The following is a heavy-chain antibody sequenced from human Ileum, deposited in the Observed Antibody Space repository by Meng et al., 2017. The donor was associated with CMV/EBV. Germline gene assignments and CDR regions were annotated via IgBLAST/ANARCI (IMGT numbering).Heavy chain of an antibody. J-gene: IGHJ4*01. CDR3: VTNSGGLGY. CDR1: GLTFSNYA. V-gene: IGHV3-23*01. CDR2: ISASGAGT. D-gene: IGHD6-19*01. Sequence: LDAGGDFVSTGGSAALSWAASGLTFSNYAMTWVRQAPGKGREVVSTISASGAGTYYADSVKGRFTISRDPSKNTLYLQMNSLTTEDTAVYFCVTNSGGLGYWGHGTLVTVSS.